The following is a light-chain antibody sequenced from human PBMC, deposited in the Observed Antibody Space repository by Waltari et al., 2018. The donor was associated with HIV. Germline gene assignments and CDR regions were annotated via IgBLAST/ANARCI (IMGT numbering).Light chain of an antibody. CDR3: CSYAGSYTVGV. Sequence: QSALTQPRSVSGSPGQSVTISCTGTSSDVGGYNDVSWYQQHPGKAPKLMIYDVSKRPSGVPDRFSGSKSGNTASLTISGLQAEDEADYYCCSYAGSYTVGVFGGGTKLTVL. CDR1: SSDVGGYND. J-gene: IGLJ2*01. CDR2: DVS. V-gene: IGLV2-11*01.